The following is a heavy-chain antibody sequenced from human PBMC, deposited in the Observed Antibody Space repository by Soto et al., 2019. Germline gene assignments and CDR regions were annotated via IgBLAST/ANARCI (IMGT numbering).Heavy chain of an antibody. D-gene: IGHD3-16*02. J-gene: IGHJ4*02. V-gene: IGHV1-24*01. Sequence: ASVKVSCKAPADTFTSYYIHWVRQAPGKGLEWMGGFDPEDGETIYAQKFQGRVTMTEDTSTDTAYMELSSLRSEDTAVYYCATLRLGELSLGYWGQGTLVTVSS. CDR2: FDPEDGET. CDR3: ATLRLGELSLGY. CDR1: ADTFTSYY.